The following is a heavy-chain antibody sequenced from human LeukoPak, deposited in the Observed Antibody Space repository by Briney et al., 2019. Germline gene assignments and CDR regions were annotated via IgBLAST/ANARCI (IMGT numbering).Heavy chain of an antibody. D-gene: IGHD4-17*01. CDR1: GFTFSNYW. Sequence: GGSLRLSCAASGFTFSNYWMSWVRQAPGKGLEWVANIKQDGSEKYYVDSVKGRFTVSKDNAKYSLYLQMNSLRAEDTAAYYCARRPSTRYGDYVSRYFDLWGRGTLVTVSS. J-gene: IGHJ2*01. V-gene: IGHV3-7*04. CDR2: IKQDGSEK. CDR3: ARRPSTRYGDYVSRYFDL.